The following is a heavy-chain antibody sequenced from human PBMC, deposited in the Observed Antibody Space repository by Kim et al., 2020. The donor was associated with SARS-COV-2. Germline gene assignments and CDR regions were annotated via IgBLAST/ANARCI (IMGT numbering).Heavy chain of an antibody. CDR2: ISGSGGSS. Sequence: GGSLRLSCAASGFVFMNYAMTWVRQAPGKGLEWVSGISGSGGSSYYADSVKGRFTISRDNSMDTVYLQMNSLRADDTAVYYCVKSVGEYYYYYGLDVWGQGTTVSVSS. V-gene: IGHV3-23*01. CDR3: VKSVGEYYYYYGLDV. D-gene: IGHD3-10*01. CDR1: GFVFMNYA. J-gene: IGHJ6*02.